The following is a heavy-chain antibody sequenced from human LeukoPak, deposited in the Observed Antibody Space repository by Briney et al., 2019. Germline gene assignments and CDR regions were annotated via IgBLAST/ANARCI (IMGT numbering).Heavy chain of an antibody. CDR3: ANSYSPPHF. CDR1: GFTFSNSW. V-gene: IGHV3-74*01. D-gene: IGHD3-10*01. J-gene: IGHJ4*02. Sequence: GGSLRLSCAASGFTFSNSWMHWVRQAPGKRLVWVSRINTDGSTTNYADSVKGRFTIPRDNARNTVYLQMNSLRAEDSAVYYCANSYSPPHFWGQGTLVTVSS. CDR2: INTDGSTT.